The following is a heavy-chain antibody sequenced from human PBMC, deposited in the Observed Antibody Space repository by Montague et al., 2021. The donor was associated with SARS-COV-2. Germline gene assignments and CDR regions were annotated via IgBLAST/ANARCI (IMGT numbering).Heavy chain of an antibody. D-gene: IGHD3-22*01. J-gene: IGHJ4*02. CDR1: GGSISSYY. Sequence: SETLSLTCTVSGGSISSYYWSWIRQPPGKGLEWIGYIYYSGSTNYNPSLKSRVTISVDTSKNQFSLKLSSVTAADTAVYYCARDSHYYGSSGHLDYWGQGTLVTVSS. CDR3: ARDSHYYGSSGHLDY. V-gene: IGHV4-59*13. CDR2: IYYSGST.